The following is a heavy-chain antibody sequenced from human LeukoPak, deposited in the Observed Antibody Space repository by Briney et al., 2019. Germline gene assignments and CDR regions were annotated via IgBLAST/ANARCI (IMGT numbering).Heavy chain of an antibody. J-gene: IGHJ6*03. CDR3: ASYWSTSGNSYYYYYMDV. CDR2: IIPILGIA. D-gene: IGHD2-2*01. V-gene: IGHV1-69*04. CDR1: GGTFSSYA. Sequence: SVKVSCKASGGTFSSYAISWVRQAPGQGLEWMGRIIPILGIANYAQKFQGRVTITADKSTSTAYMELSSLRSEDTAVYYCASYWSTSGNSYYYYYMDVWGKGTTVTVSS.